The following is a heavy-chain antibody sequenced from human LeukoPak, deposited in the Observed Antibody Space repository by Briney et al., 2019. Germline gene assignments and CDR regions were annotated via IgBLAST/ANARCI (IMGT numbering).Heavy chain of an antibody. CDR2: ISSYNGNT. D-gene: IGHD5-18*01. CDR1: GYTFTSYA. J-gene: IGHJ6*03. V-gene: IGHV1-18*01. CDR3: ARGGSLDETWYSYGYLMRRYYYYYMDV. Sequence: ASVKVSCKASGYTFTSYAITWVRQAPGQGLEWMGWISSYNGNTNYAQKLQGRVTMTTETSTSTAYMELRSLRSDDTAVYYCARGGSLDETWYSYGYLMRRYYYYYMDVWGKGTTVTISS.